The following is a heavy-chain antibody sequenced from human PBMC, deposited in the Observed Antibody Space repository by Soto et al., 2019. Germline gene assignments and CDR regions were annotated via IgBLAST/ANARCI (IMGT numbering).Heavy chain of an antibody. V-gene: IGHV4-59*01. CDR2: IYYSGST. CDR3: ARDGGFYYGMDV. D-gene: IGHD3-3*01. Sequence: SGTLALTCTVSGGSISSYYWSWIRQPPGKGLEWIGYIYYSGSTNYNPSLKSRVTISVDTSKNQFSLKLSSVTAADTAVYYCARDGGFYYGMDVWGQGTTVTSP. J-gene: IGHJ6*02. CDR1: GGSISSYY.